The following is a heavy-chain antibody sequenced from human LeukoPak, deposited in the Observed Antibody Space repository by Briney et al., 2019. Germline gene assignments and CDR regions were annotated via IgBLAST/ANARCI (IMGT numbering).Heavy chain of an antibody. CDR2: IHYGGSN. Sequence: SETLSLNCTVSGGSISSNSYYWCWIRQPPAQALVCVGSIHYGGSNFYNPSLKSRATISVDTSENQFSLKLRSVTAADSAVYYCARPFTMNSSVRDFDRWGQGTLVTVSS. J-gene: IGHJ4*02. V-gene: IGHV4-39*01. CDR1: GGSISSNSYY. CDR3: ARPFTMNSSVRDFDR. D-gene: IGHD6-19*01.